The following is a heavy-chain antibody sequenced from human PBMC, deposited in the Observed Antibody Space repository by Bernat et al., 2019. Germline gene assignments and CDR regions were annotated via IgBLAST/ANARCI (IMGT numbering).Heavy chain of an antibody. D-gene: IGHD3-22*01. CDR3: ARMTYYYDSSGYSPYFDY. CDR1: GYTFTGYY. Sequence: QVQLVQSGAEVKKPGASVKVSCKASGYTFTGYYMHWVRQAPGQGLEWMGWINPNSGGTNCAQKFQGWVTMTRDTSISTAYMELSRLRSDDTAVYYCARMTYYYDSSGYSPYFDYWGQGTLVTVSS. CDR2: INPNSGGT. V-gene: IGHV1-2*04. J-gene: IGHJ4*02.